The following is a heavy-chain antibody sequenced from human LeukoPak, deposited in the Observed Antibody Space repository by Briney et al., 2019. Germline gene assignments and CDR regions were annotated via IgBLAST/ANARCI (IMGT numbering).Heavy chain of an antibody. CDR1: GFTFSRYG. CDR3: ARDLLSSGYYRGFDY. D-gene: IGHD3-22*01. V-gene: IGHV3-30*03. Sequence: GGSLRLSCAASGFTFSRYGMHWVRQAPGKGLEWVAVISYHGSDKYYADSVKGRFSISRDNSKNTLYLQLNSLRAEDTAVYYCARDLLSSGYYRGFDYWGQGALVTVSS. J-gene: IGHJ4*02. CDR2: ISYHGSDK.